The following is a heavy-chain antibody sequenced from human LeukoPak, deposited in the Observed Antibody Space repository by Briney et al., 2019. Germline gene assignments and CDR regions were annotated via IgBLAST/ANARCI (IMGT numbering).Heavy chain of an antibody. CDR3: AGAYSAYDPFDY. V-gene: IGHV3-74*01. J-gene: IGHJ4*02. D-gene: IGHD5-12*01. Sequence: GGSLRLSCAASGFIFSHYWMHWVRQAPGKGLVWVSRLNADGNSITYADSVRGRFTISRDNAKNTVHLQMNSLRVEDTAIYFCAGAYSAYDPFDYWGQGILVTVSS. CDR1: GFIFSHYW. CDR2: LNADGNSI.